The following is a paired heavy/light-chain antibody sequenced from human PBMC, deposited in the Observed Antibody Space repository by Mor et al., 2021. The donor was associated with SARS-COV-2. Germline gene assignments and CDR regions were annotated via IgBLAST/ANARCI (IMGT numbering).Heavy chain of an antibody. J-gene: IGHJ4*02. CDR3: ARRVDEHDSGGFYHHYLDY. CDR2: INHSGST. Sequence: QVQLQQWGAGLLRPSETLSLTCAVYGGSFSLYYWTWLRQSPGKGLEWIGEINHSGSTDYNPSLKRRVSVSIDTSKNQFSLKLSSVTVADTAVYYCARRVDEHDSGGFYHHYLDYWGQGTPVTVSS. V-gene: IGHV4-34*01. D-gene: IGHD3-22*01. CDR1: GGSFSLYY.
Light chain of an antibody. CDR1: QSLQHRNGYNY. J-gene: IGKJ4*01. Sequence: EIVMTQSPLSLPVTSGEPASISCRSSQSLQHRNGYNYLGWYLQKPGRSPQLLIYLGSIRASGVPDRFSGSGSGTDFTLKISRVEADDVGVYYCMQGLQSPLTFGGGTKVEIK. V-gene: IGKV2-28*01. CDR3: MQGLQSPLT. CDR2: LGS.